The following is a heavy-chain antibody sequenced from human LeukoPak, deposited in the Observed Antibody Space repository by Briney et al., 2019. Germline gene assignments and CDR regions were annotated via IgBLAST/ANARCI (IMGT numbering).Heavy chain of an antibody. Sequence: GGSLRLSCAASGFTFSSYEMNWVRQAPGKGLEWVSYISSSGSTIYYADSVKGRFTISRDNAKNSLYLQMNSLRAEDTAVYYCGLIVVGSNWFDPWGQGTLVTVSS. CDR3: GLIVVGSNWFDP. V-gene: IGHV3-48*03. CDR1: GFTFSSYE. D-gene: IGHD3-22*01. CDR2: ISSSGSTI. J-gene: IGHJ5*02.